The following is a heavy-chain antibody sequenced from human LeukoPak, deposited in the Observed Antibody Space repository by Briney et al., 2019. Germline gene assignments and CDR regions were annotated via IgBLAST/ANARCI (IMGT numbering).Heavy chain of an antibody. V-gene: IGHV4-38-2*02. CDR2: IYHSGST. Sequence: SETLSLTCTVSGYSISSGYYWGWIRQPPGKGLEWIGSIYHSGSTYYNPSLRSRVTISVDTSKNQFSLKLSSVTAADTAVYYCARSSGYDSTDFDYWGQGTLVTVSS. D-gene: IGHD5-12*01. CDR1: GYSISSGYY. J-gene: IGHJ4*02. CDR3: ARSSGYDSTDFDY.